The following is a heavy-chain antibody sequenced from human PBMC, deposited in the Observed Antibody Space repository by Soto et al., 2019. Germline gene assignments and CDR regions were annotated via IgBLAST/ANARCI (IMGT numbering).Heavy chain of an antibody. D-gene: IGHD2-15*01. CDR2: ISISSTYI. CDR3: ARDRLVAAASAPPYPYLGMDV. V-gene: IGHV3-21*01. CDR1: EFTFRRYS. J-gene: IGHJ6*02. Sequence: PGGSLRLSCAASEFTFRRYSMNWVRQAPGKGLEWVSSISISSTYIYYADSVKGRFTISRDNAKDSLYLQINGLRAEDTAVYYCARDRLVAAASAPPYPYLGMDVWGQGTTVTVSS.